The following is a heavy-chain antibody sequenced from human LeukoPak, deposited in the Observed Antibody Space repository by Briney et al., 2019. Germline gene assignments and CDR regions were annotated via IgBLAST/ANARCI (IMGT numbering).Heavy chain of an antibody. D-gene: IGHD6-13*01. J-gene: IGHJ4*02. V-gene: IGHV1-2*02. Sequence: ASVKVSCKASGYTFTGYYIHWVRQAPGQGLEWMGWIKPNSGGTNYAQKFQGRVTMTRDTSISTAYMELSRLRSDDTAVYYCARTGEIAAAGYDYWGQGTLVTVSS. CDR3: ARTGEIAAAGYDY. CDR2: IKPNSGGT. CDR1: GYTFTGYY.